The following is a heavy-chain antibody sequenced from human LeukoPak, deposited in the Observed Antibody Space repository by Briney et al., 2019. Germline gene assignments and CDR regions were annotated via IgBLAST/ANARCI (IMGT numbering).Heavy chain of an antibody. CDR3: AKSRAGIYDALHI. Sequence: PGGSLRLSCAASGFTISSFAMTWVRQAPGKGLEWVSTIISRGDTYYADSVKGRSTISRDNSKDTVYLQINGLRAEDTAVYYCAKSRAGIYDALHIWGQGTMVTVSS. V-gene: IGHV3-23*01. CDR2: IISRGDT. J-gene: IGHJ3*02. CDR1: GFTISSFA.